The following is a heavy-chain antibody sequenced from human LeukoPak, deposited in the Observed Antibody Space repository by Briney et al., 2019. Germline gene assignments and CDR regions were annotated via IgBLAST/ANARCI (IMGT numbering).Heavy chain of an antibody. CDR1: GGSISSYY. D-gene: IGHD3-22*01. CDR3: ARGPYSYDSSGAFDI. J-gene: IGHJ3*02. Sequence: SETLSLTCTVSGGSISSYYWSWIRQPPGKGLEWIGYIYYRVTSDYNPSLKSRVTISVDTSKNQFSLKLSSVTAADTAVYFCARGPYSYDSSGAFDIWGQGTMVTVSS. V-gene: IGHV4-59*08. CDR2: IYYRVTS.